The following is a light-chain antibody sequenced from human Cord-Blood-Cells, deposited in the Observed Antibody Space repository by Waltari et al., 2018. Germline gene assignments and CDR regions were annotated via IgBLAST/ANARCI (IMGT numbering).Light chain of an antibody. CDR3: QQSYSTPPT. J-gene: IGKJ1*01. V-gene: IGKV1-39*01. Sequence: DLHMIQSTSSLSAPVGDTVTITCRASQIISRYLHWYQQKPAKAPKLQIYAASSLQSGVPSRFSGSGSGTDFTRTISSLQPEDFATYYCQQSYSTPPTFGQGTKVEIK. CDR2: AAS. CDR1: QIISRY.